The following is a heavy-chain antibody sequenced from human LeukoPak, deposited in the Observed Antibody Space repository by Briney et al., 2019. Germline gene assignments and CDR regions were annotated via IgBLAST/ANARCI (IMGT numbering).Heavy chain of an antibody. Sequence: PGGSLSLSCAVSGITLSNYGMSWVRQAPGKGLEWVAGISGSGGGTIYADSVKGRFTISRDNAKNTLYLQMNSLRAEDTAVYFCAKRGVVIRVILVGFHKEAYYFDSWGQGALVTVSS. D-gene: IGHD3-22*01. CDR3: AKRGVVIRVILVGFHKEAYYFDS. CDR2: ISGSGGGT. J-gene: IGHJ4*02. V-gene: IGHV3-23*01. CDR1: GITLSNYG.